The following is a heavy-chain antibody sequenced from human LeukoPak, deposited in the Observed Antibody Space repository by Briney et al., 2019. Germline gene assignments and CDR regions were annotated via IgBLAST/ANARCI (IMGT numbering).Heavy chain of an antibody. D-gene: IGHD1-1*01. Sequence: GGSLRLSCAASGFTFSNYWVHWVRQTPGKGLVWVSRINSDGSSTSYADSVKGRFTISRDNAKNTLYLQMNSLRAEDTAVYYCARDSAVWGTGTTNYWGQGTLVTVSS. V-gene: IGHV3-74*01. CDR3: ARDSAVWGTGTTNY. CDR1: GFTFSNYW. CDR2: INSDGSST. J-gene: IGHJ4*02.